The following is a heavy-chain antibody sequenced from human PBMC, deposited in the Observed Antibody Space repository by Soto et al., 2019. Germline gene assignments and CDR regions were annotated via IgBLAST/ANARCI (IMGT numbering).Heavy chain of an antibody. Sequence: EVQLLESGGDSVQPGGSVRLSCAGSGFTFINYAMNWVRQAPGKGLEWVSTISGGGDATFFADSVRGRFTFSRENSKNTVTLQMNSLRVDDTAVYYCARKVVGSTSRPDYWYFDLWGRGTLVTVSS. CDR3: ARKVVGSTSRPDYWYFDL. J-gene: IGHJ2*01. V-gene: IGHV3-23*01. D-gene: IGHD2-21*01. CDR1: GFTFINYA. CDR2: ISGGGDAT.